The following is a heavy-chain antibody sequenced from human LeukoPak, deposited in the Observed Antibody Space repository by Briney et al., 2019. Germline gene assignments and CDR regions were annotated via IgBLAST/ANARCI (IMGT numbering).Heavy chain of an antibody. CDR3: ARQGIGRRRTGTYRRGGNWFDP. V-gene: IGHV4-38-2*01. CDR1: GYSISSGYY. J-gene: IGHJ5*02. Sequence: PSETLSLTCAVSGYSISSGYYWGWIRQPPGKGLEWIGSIYHSGSTYYNPSLKSRDTISVDTTTIQFSMKLSSVTAADTAVYYCARQGIGRRRTGTYRRGGNWFDPWGQGTLVTVSS. CDR2: IYHSGST. D-gene: IGHD1-7*01.